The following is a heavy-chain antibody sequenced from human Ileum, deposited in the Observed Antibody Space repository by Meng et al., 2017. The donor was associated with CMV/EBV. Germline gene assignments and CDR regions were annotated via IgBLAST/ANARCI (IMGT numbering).Heavy chain of an antibody. CDR1: GDPISSGSHS. Sequence: QKQLQGAGPGRGKPAETLSLPCTASGDPISSGSHSWAWFRQPPGKRLEWIGSMYFSGIADYNPSLKSRVTISLHATQKQFSLRLTSVTAADSAVYFCARDLTNKWFYYWGQGTLVTVSS. V-gene: IGHV4-39*07. J-gene: IGHJ4*02. CDR2: MYFSGIA. D-gene: IGHD1-26*01. CDR3: ARDLTNKWFYY.